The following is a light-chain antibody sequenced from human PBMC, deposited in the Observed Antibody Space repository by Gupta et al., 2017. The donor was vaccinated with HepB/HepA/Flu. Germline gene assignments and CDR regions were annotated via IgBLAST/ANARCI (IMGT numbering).Light chain of an antibody. CDR2: DVS. CDR3: NSFTTRGTYV. CDR1: SSDVGAYNY. Sequence: QSALTQPASVSGSPGQSLTISCTGASSDVGAYNYVSWYQQHPGRAPKLIIHDVSNRPSGVSSRFSGSKSDNTASLTISGLQAEDEADYYCNSFTTRGTYVFGSGTKVTVL. J-gene: IGLJ1*01. V-gene: IGLV2-14*03.